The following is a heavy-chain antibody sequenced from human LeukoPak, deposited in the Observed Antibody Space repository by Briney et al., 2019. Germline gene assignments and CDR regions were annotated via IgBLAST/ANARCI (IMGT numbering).Heavy chain of an antibody. CDR1: GGSISSGSYH. CDR2: IYYSGNT. J-gene: IGHJ5*02. V-gene: IGHV4-39*01. Sequence: PSEILSLTCTVSGGSISSGSYHWGWIRQPPGKGLEWIGSIYYSGNTYYNLSLKSRVTVSVDTSKNQFSLKLNSVTAADTAVYYCARLPSSSWLNWFDPWGQGTLVTVSS. CDR3: ARLPSSSWLNWFDP. D-gene: IGHD6-13*01.